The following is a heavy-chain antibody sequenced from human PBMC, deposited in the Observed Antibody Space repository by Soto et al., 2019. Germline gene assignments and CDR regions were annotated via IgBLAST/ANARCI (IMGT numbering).Heavy chain of an antibody. Sequence: VQLVQSGAEEKKPGASVKVSCKASGYTFTSYAMHWVRQAPGQRLEWMGWINVGNGNTKYSQKFQGRVTITRDTSASTTYMELSSLRSEDTAVYYCARDAWSSGYPFDYCGQGTLVTVSS. CDR3: ARDAWSSGYPFDY. V-gene: IGHV1-3*05. CDR1: GYTFTSYA. D-gene: IGHD6-19*01. J-gene: IGHJ4*02. CDR2: INVGNGNT.